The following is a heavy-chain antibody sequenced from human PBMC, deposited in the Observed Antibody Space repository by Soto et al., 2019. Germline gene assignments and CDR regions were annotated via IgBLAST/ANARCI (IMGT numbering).Heavy chain of an antibody. CDR2: IIPIFGTA. J-gene: IGHJ6*02. V-gene: IGHV1-69*13. CDR3: ANHGGNQYYYDYYGMDV. CDR1: GGTFSSYA. Sequence: GASVKVSCKASGGTFSSYAISWVRQAPGQGLEWMGGIIPIFGTANYAQKFQGRVTITADESTSTAYMELSSLRSEDTAVYYCANHGGNQYYYDYYGMDVWGQGTTVTVSS. D-gene: IGHD4-17*01.